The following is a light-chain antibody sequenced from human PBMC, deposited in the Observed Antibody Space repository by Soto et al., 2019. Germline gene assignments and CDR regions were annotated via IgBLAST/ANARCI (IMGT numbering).Light chain of an antibody. CDR1: RTISNY. CDR3: QQSFDALWT. V-gene: IGKV1-39*01. CDR2: AAS. Sequence: IQMTQSPSSLSASVGDRVTITCRASRTISNYLNWYQQKPGKAPKLLIYAASTLRSGVPSRFSGSGSGTDFTLTISSLQPEDFATYYCQQSFDALWTFGRGTKVEIK. J-gene: IGKJ1*01.